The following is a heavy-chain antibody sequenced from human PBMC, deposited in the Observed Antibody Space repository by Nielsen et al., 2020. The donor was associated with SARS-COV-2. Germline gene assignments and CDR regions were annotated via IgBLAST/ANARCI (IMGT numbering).Heavy chain of an antibody. Sequence: GESLKISCAASGFSFSGFAMHWVRQASGKELEWVGRIRSKANNYATAYAASVKGRFTLSRDDSKNTAYLHMNSPKTEDTAAYYCTRLDDFYYNNGMDVWGQGTTVTVSS. CDR1: GFSFSGFA. D-gene: IGHD3-3*01. V-gene: IGHV3-73*01. CDR3: TRLDDFYYNNGMDV. CDR2: IRSKANNYAT. J-gene: IGHJ6*02.